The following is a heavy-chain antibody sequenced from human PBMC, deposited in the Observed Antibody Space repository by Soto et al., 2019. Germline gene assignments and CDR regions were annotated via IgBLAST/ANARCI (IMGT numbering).Heavy chain of an antibody. V-gene: IGHV1-18*01. CDR2: ISTYNGNT. CDR3: ARVAGGAVAGTGWD. D-gene: IGHD6-19*01. J-gene: IGHJ4*02. Sequence: ASVKVSCKASGYTFTSYGISWVRQAPGQGLEWMGWISTYNGNTNYAQKFQDRVTMTTDTSTSTAYVELKSLRSDDTAVYYCARVAGGAVAGTGWDWGQGTLVTVSS. CDR1: GYTFTSYG.